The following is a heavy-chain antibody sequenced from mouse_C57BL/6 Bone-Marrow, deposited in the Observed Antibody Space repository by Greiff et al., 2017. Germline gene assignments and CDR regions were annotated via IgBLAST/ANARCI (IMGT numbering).Heavy chain of an antibody. CDR1: GFSFNTYA. Sequence: EVQLQESGGGLVQPKGSLKLSCAASGFSFNTYAMNWVRQAPGKGLEWVARIRSKSNNYATYYADSVKDRFTISRDDSESMLYLQMNNLKTEDTAMYYCVRKGIYYYGSSPYYAMDYWGQGTSVTVSS. CDR3: VRKGIYYYGSSPYYAMDY. CDR2: IRSKSNNYAT. D-gene: IGHD1-1*01. J-gene: IGHJ4*01. V-gene: IGHV10-1*01.